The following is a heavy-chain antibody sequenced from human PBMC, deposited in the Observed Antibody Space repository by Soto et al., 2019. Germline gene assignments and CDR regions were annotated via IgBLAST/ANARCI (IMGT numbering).Heavy chain of an antibody. CDR2: ISSDGSTT. Sequence: GGSLRLSCAASGFIFNSYWMHWVRQAPGKGLVWVPRISSDGSTTSLADSVKGRFTISRDNAKNTLYLQMNSLRAEDTAVYYCVRGGRYSGSRDAFDIWGQGTMVTVSS. CDR3: VRGGRYSGSRDAFDI. CDR1: GFIFNSYW. D-gene: IGHD1-26*01. J-gene: IGHJ3*02. V-gene: IGHV3-74*01.